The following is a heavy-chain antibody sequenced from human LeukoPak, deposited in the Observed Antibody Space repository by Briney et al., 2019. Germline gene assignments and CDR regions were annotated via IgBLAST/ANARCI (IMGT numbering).Heavy chain of an antibody. Sequence: SETLSLTCTVSGGSISGNHWSWIRQPAGEGLEWIGRIYSSGSTNYNPSLKSRVTMSVDTSKNQFSLNRSSVTAADTAVYYCAILDYYGSGSYSISDYWGRGTLVIVSS. CDR1: GGSISGNH. CDR3: AILDYYGSGSYSISDY. CDR2: IYSSGST. J-gene: IGHJ4*02. D-gene: IGHD3-10*01. V-gene: IGHV4-4*07.